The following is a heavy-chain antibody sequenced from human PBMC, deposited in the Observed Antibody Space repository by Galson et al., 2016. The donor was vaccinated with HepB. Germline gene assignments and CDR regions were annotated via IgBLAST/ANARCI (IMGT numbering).Heavy chain of an antibody. J-gene: IGHJ3*02. D-gene: IGHD2-21*02. Sequence: SLRLSCAASGFTFTTYTMNWVRQAPGKGLEWVSYIISSSNTINYADSGKGRFTISRENSRDTLYLKMKSLRAEDTAVYYCVSINVVVTANDAFDIWGQGTMVTVSS. CDR1: GFTFTTYT. CDR3: VSINVVVTANDAFDI. CDR2: IISSSNTI. V-gene: IGHV3-48*01.